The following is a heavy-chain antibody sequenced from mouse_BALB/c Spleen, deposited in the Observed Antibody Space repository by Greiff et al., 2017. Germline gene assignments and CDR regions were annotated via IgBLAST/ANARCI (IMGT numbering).Heavy chain of an antibody. V-gene: IGHV1-69*02. CDR2: IDPSDSYT. CDR3: ARSGYGYDGDYFDY. J-gene: IGHJ2*01. Sequence: QVQLQQPGAELVKPGASVKLSCKASGYTFTSYWMHWVKQRPGQGLEWIGEIDPSDSYTNYNQKFKGKATLTVDKSSSTAYMQLSSLTSEDSAVYYCARSGYGYDGDYFDYWGQGTTLTVSS. CDR1: GYTFTSYW. D-gene: IGHD2-2*01.